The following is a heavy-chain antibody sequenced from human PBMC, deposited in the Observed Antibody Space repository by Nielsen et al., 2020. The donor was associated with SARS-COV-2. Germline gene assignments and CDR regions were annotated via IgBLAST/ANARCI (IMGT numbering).Heavy chain of an antibody. D-gene: IGHD4-17*01. V-gene: IGHV3-20*03. J-gene: IGHJ6*02. Sequence: WIRQPPGKGLEWVSGINWNGGSTGYADSVKGRFTISRDNAKNSLYLQMNSLRAEDTAVYYCARGPSTVTTYFYYYYGMDVWGQGTTVTVSS. CDR2: INWNGGST. CDR3: ARGPSTVTTYFYYYYGMDV.